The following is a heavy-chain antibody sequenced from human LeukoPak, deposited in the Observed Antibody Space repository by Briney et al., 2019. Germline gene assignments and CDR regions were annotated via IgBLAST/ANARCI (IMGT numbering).Heavy chain of an antibody. CDR2: MNPNSGNT. V-gene: IGHV1-8*01. D-gene: IGHD6-13*01. CDR1: GYTFTSYD. J-gene: IGHJ6*02. Sequence: ASVKVSCKASGYTFTSYDINWVRQATGQGLEWMGWMNPNSGNTGYAQKFQGRVTMTRNTSISTAYMELSSLRSEDTAVYYCARTYSSSWYSFGYYYYGMDVWGQGTTVTVSS. CDR3: ARTYSSSWYSFGYYYYGMDV.